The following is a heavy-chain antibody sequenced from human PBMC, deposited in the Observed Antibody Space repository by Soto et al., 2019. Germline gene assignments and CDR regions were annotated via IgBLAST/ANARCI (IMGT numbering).Heavy chain of an antibody. CDR3: AREDVVAALRYYFDY. D-gene: IGHD2-15*01. V-gene: IGHV4-4*02. CDR2: IYHSGST. Sequence: SETLSLTCTVSGGSISSSNWWSWVRQPPGKGLEWIGEIYHSGSTNYNPSLKSRVTISVDTSKNQFSLKLSSVTAADTAVYYCAREDVVAALRYYFDYWGQGTLDTVSS. CDR1: GGSISSSNW. J-gene: IGHJ4*02.